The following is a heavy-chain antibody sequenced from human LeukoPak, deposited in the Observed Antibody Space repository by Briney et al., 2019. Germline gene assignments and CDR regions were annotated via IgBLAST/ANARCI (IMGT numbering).Heavy chain of an antibody. Sequence: ASVKVSCKASGGIFSSYAISWVRQAPGQGLEWMGRIIPILGIANYAQKFQGRVTITADKSTSTAYMDLSSLRSEETAVYYCARDLPPYYFDYWGQGTLVTVSS. CDR3: ARDLPPYYFDY. CDR1: GGIFSSYA. CDR2: IIPILGIA. V-gene: IGHV1-69*04. J-gene: IGHJ4*02.